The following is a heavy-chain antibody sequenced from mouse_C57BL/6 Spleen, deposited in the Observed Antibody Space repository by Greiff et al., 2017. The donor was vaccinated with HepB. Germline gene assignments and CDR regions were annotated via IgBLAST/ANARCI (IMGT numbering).Heavy chain of an antibody. D-gene: IGHD2-3*01. Sequence: QVQLQQSGAELARPGASVKLSCKASGYTFTSYGISWVKQRTGQGLEWIGEIYPRSGNTYYNEKFKGKATLTADKSSSTAYMELRSLTSEDSSVYFCARHEKGWLLRSFDYWGQGTTLTVSS. J-gene: IGHJ2*01. V-gene: IGHV1-81*01. CDR1: GYTFTSYG. CDR2: IYPRSGNT. CDR3: ARHEKGWLLRSFDY.